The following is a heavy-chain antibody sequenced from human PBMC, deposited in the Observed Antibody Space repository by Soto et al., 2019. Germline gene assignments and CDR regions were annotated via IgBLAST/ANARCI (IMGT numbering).Heavy chain of an antibody. V-gene: IGHV3-21*01. Sequence: GSLRLSGADSGFSLSSYAMNWVRQTQEKGLEWVSSISSTSSYTHYSDSVKGRFTISRENANNSLFLQMNSLRAEDTATYYCARDLALAGNYWGQGVLVTVSS. CDR3: ARDLALAGNY. CDR1: GFSLSSYA. D-gene: IGHD6-19*01. J-gene: IGHJ4*02. CDR2: ISSTSSYT.